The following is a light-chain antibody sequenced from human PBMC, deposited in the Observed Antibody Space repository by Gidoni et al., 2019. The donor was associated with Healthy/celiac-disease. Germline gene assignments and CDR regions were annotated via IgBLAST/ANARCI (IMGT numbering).Light chain of an antibody. CDR1: QSLLHSNGYNY. CDR2: LGS. Sequence: DIVMTQSPRSLPVTPGEPASISCRSSQSLLHSNGYNYLDWYLQKPGQSPQLLIYLGSNRASGVPDRCSGSGSGTDFTLKISRVEAEDVGVYYCMQALQTPFXXXTRLEIK. V-gene: IGKV2-28*01. J-gene: IGKJ5*01. CDR3: MQALQTP.